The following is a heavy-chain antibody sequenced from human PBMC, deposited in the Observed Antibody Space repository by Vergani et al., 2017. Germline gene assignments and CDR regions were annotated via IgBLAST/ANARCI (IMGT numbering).Heavy chain of an antibody. V-gene: IGHV3-30*02. CDR3: ANAILYTPPRGGMDV. D-gene: IGHD3-16*01. Sequence: QVQLVESGGGVVQPGESLRLSCAASKFTLSNFAMHWVRQAPGKGLEWVAVIRNDGRNKYYEDSVKGRFTIARDNFKNTLFLQMHSLRAEDTAVYFCANAILYTPPRGGMDVWGQGTTVTVSS. CDR1: KFTLSNFA. CDR2: IRNDGRNK. J-gene: IGHJ6*02.